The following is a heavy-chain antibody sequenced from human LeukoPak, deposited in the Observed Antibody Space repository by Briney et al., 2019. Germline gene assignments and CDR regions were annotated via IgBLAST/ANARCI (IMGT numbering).Heavy chain of an antibody. CDR3: TRGSDRSKAGDH. J-gene: IGHJ4*02. CDR2: INHSGYT. D-gene: IGHD6-25*01. V-gene: IGHV4-34*01. CDR1: GVSFNDYY. Sequence: PSETLSLTCAVSGVSFNDYYWSWVRQPPGKELEWIGEINHSGYTNDSPSLKSRVTISIDTSRKQFSLNLRSVTVADTAVYYCTRGSDRSKAGDHWGQGSLVTVSS.